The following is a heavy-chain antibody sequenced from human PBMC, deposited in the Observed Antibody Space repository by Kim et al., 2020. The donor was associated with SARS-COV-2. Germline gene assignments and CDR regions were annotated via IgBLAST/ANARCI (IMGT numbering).Heavy chain of an antibody. V-gene: IGHV4-59*13. Sequence: SETLSLTCTVSGGSISSYYWSWIRQPPGKGLEWIGYIYYSGSTNFNPSLKSRVTISVDPSKNQFSLKLSSVTAADTAVYYCARDRALYYDILAGYAYYGMDVWAQGNTDPVSS. CDR3: ARDRALYYDILAGYAYYGMDV. J-gene: IGHJ6*01. CDR1: GGSISSYY. CDR2: IYYSGST. D-gene: IGHD3-9*01.